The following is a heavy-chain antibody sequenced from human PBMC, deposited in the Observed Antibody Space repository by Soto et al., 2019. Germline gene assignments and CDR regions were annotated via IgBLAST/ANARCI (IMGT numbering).Heavy chain of an antibody. V-gene: IGHV3-23*01. CDR3: AKNSAATIRVGYDY. D-gene: IGHD5-12*01. CDR2: IFASGGIT. J-gene: IGHJ4*02. CDR1: GVTFSSYP. Sequence: EVQLLESGGGLAQPGGSLRLSCAASGVTFSSYPMSWVRQAPGQGLEWVSGIFASGGITYYADSVKGRFTISRDNPKNTLYLQMHSLRAEDTAVYYCAKNSAATIRVGYDYWGQGTLVTVSS.